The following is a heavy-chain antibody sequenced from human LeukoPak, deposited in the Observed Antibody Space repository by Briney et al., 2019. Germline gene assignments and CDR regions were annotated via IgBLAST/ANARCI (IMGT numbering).Heavy chain of an antibody. Sequence: ASVKVSCKASGYTFTSYYMHWVRQAPGQGLEWMGIINPSGGSTSYAQKFQGRVTMTRDTSTSTVYMELSSLRSEDTAVYYCARDRGCSGSSCYGMDVWGQGTTVTVSS. CDR2: INPSGGST. CDR3: ARDRGCSGSSCYGMDV. CDR1: GYTFTSYY. J-gene: IGHJ6*02. V-gene: IGHV1-46*01. D-gene: IGHD2-15*01.